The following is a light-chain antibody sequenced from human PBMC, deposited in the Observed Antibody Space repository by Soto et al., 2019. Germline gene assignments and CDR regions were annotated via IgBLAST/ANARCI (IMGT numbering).Light chain of an antibody. V-gene: IGKV1-5*03. J-gene: IGKJ1*01. CDR3: QQYNSYPWT. CDR2: KAS. Sequence: DLQMTQSASTLSDSVGDKVTITCRASQSISSWLAWYQQKPGKAPKLLIYKASTLESGVPSNFSGSGSGTEFTLSISSLQPEDFTTYYCQQYNSYPWTFGQGTKVDNK. CDR1: QSISSW.